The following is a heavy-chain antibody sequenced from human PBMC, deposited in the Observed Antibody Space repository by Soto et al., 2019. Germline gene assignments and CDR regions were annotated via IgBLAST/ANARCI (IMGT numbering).Heavy chain of an antibody. V-gene: IGHV4-34*01. J-gene: IGHJ5*02. CDR3: ARGRCTNGVCYARWFDP. Sequence: SETLSLSCAVYGGSFSGYYWSWIRQPPGKGLEWIGEINHSGSTNYNPSLKSRVTISVDTSKNQFSLKLSSVTAADTAVYYCARGRCTNGVCYARWFDPWGQGTRVTVSS. D-gene: IGHD2-8*01. CDR1: GGSFSGYY. CDR2: INHSGST.